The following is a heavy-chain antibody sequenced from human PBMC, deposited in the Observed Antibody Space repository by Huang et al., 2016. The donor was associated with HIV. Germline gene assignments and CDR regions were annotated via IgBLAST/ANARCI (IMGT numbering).Heavy chain of an antibody. CDR2: IIPMFGTT. D-gene: IGHD2-21*02. Sequence: QVQLVQSGAEVKRPGASVKVSCRASGGTFSTNAVSWVRQAPGQGLEGMGGIIPMFGTTKYAQRFQGKVTITADESSSTVYMELSSLRSDDTAVYYCARQPYCGGDCAHYYYFYMDVWGKGTTVTVSS. CDR1: GGTFSTNA. J-gene: IGHJ6*03. V-gene: IGHV1-69*13. CDR3: ARQPYCGGDCAHYYYFYMDV.